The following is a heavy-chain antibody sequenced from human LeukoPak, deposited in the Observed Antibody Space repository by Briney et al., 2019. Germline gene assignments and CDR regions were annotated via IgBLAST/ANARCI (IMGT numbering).Heavy chain of an antibody. CDR2: IYYSGST. CDR3: ARGNYDYVWGGIDY. CDR1: GGSISSYY. Sequence: SETLSLTCTVSGGSISSYYWSWIRQPPGMGLEWIGYIYYSGSTNYNPSLKSRVTISVDTSKNQFSLKLSSVTAADTAVYYCARGNYDYVWGGIDYWGQGTLVTVSS. V-gene: IGHV4-59*08. J-gene: IGHJ4*02. D-gene: IGHD3-16*01.